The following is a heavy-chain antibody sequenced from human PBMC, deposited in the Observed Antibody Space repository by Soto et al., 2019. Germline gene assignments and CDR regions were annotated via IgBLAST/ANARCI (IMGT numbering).Heavy chain of an antibody. CDR2: INHSGST. J-gene: IGHJ5*02. Sequence: QSLTCAVYGGSFSGYYWSWIRQPPGKGLEWIGEINHSGSTNYNPSLKSRVTISVDTSKNQFSLKLSSVTAADTAVYYCARDGYSYGYVWFDPWGQGTLVTVSS. V-gene: IGHV4-34*01. CDR3: ARDGYSYGYVWFDP. D-gene: IGHD5-18*01. CDR1: GGSFSGYY.